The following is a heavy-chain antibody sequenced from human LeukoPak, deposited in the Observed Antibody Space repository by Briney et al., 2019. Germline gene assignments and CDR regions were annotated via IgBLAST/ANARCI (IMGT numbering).Heavy chain of an antibody. V-gene: IGHV4-59*08. CDR3: ARVPVVGAAAYYYGMDV. CDR2: IYCSGTT. Sequence: SETLSLSCSVSGGSISVYYWSWIRQPPGKGLEWIGYIYCSGTTNYHPSLKSRVTISVDTSKNQFSLKLSSVTAADTAVYYCARVPVVGAAAYYYGMDVWGQGTTVTVSS. D-gene: IGHD1-26*01. CDR1: GGSISVYY. J-gene: IGHJ6*02.